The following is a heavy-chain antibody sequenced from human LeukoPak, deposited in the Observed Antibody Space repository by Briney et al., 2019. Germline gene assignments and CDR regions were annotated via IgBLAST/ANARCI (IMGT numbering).Heavy chain of an antibody. CDR1: GYTLTELS. V-gene: IGHV1-24*01. CDR2: FDPEDGET. D-gene: IGHD3-10*01. CDR3: ATGNWRRWFGEPPFDY. J-gene: IGHJ4*02. Sequence: ASVKVSCKVSGYTLTELSMHWVRQAPGKGLEWMGGFDPEDGETIYAQKFQGRVTMTEDTSTDTAYMELSSLRSEDTAVYYCATGNWRRWFGEPPFDYWGQETLVTVSS.